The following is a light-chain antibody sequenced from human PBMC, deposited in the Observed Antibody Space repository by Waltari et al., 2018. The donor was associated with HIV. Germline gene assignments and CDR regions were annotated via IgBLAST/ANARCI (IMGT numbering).Light chain of an antibody. J-gene: IGLJ1*01. Sequence: QSALTQPASVSGSPGQSITISCTGTSSDVGHYNYVSWYQQHPDKAPKLIIYDVSTRPSGISDRCSGSKSGNTASLTISGLQNDDEADYFCSSYTGSSTLGVFGTGTRVTVL. CDR3: SSYTGSSTLGV. V-gene: IGLV2-14*03. CDR2: DVS. CDR1: SSDVGHYNY.